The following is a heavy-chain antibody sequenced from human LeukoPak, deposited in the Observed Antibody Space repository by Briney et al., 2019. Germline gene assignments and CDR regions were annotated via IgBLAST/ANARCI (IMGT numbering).Heavy chain of an antibody. D-gene: IGHD3-22*01. J-gene: IGHJ4*02. CDR1: GFTVSSNY. V-gene: IGHV3-53*01. CDR3: ARAQQWLYFDY. Sequence: GGSLRLSCAASGFTVSSNYMSWVRQAPGKGLEWVSVIYSGGSTYYADSVKGRFTISRDNSKNTLYLQMNSPRAEDTAVYYCARAQQWLYFDYWGQGTLVTVSS. CDR2: IYSGGST.